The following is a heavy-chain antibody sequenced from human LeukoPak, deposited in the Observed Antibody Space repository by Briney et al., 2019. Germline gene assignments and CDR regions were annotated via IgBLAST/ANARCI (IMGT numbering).Heavy chain of an antibody. J-gene: IGHJ5*01. Sequence: GGSLRLSCAASGFTFSSYAMHWVRQAPGKGLEWVAVISYDGSNKYYADSVKGRLTISRDNSKNTLYLQMNSLRAEDTAVYYCARDREQQLARWWFDSWGQGTLVTVSS. CDR3: ARDREQQLARWWFDS. CDR2: ISYDGSNK. D-gene: IGHD6-13*01. CDR1: GFTFSSYA. V-gene: IGHV3-30*01.